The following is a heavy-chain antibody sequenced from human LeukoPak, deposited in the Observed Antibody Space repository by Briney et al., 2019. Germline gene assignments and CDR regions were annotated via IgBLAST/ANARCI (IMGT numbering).Heavy chain of an antibody. Sequence: ASVKVSCKASGYTFSSYYVQWVRQAPGQGLEWTGIIHPSGGSTTYAQKFQGRVTMTRDTSTSTVYMELSSLRSEDTAVYYCARVRFSSGWYIAFDMWGQGTRVTVSS. CDR3: ARVRFSSGWYIAFDM. CDR2: IHPSGGST. V-gene: IGHV1-46*01. D-gene: IGHD6-19*01. CDR1: GYTFSSYY. J-gene: IGHJ3*02.